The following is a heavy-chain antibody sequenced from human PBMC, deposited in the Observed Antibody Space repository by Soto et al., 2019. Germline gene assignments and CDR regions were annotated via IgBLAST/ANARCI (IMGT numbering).Heavy chain of an antibody. J-gene: IGHJ4*02. CDR2: ISASNGNT. CDR1: GCTFTSYG. CDR3: ARESPPADY. Sequence: QVQLVQSGAEVKKPGASVKVSCKASGCTFTSYGISWVRQAPGLGLEGMGRISASNGNTNYARTFQGRVTMTTDTPTSTAYMELRSLRSDDTAVYNCARESPPADYWGQGTLVTVSS. V-gene: IGHV1-18*01.